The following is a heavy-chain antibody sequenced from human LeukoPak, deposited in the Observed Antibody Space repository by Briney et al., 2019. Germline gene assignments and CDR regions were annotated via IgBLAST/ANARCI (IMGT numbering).Heavy chain of an antibody. Sequence: SVKVSCKASGGTFSSYAISWVRQAPGQGLEWMGGIIPIFGTANYAQKFQGRVTITADESTSTAYMELSSLRSEDTAVYYCAREASDIVVVPAANPYYYYYGMDVWGKGTTVTVSS. CDR2: IIPIFGTA. V-gene: IGHV1-69*13. J-gene: IGHJ6*04. CDR1: GGTFSSYA. CDR3: AREASDIVVVPAANPYYYYYGMDV. D-gene: IGHD2-2*01.